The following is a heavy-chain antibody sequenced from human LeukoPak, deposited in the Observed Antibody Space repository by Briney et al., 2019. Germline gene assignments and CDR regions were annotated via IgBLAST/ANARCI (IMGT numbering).Heavy chain of an antibody. CDR1: GFIFSSFV. Sequence: HSGGSLRLSCVASGFIFSSFVMHWVRQAPGEGLEYVSAITTHGGSTYYADSVKGRFTISRDNSNNTLYLQMGSLRAEDTAVYYCAKDRGFLEWLWDYWGQGTLVTVSS. J-gene: IGHJ4*02. V-gene: IGHV3-64*02. CDR3: AKDRGFLEWLWDY. D-gene: IGHD3-3*01. CDR2: ITTHGGST.